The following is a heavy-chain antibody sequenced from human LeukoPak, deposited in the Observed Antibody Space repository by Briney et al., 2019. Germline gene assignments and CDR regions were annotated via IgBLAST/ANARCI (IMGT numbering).Heavy chain of an antibody. CDR2: ISSIDSTI. CDR1: GFAFGTYS. Sequence: GGSLRLSCAASGFAFGTYSMNWVRQAPGKGLEWVSYISSIDSTIYYADSVKGRFTISRDNAKNSLYLQMNSLRADDTAVYYCARGIAVAGPYYFDYWGRGTLVTVSS. D-gene: IGHD6-19*01. J-gene: IGHJ4*02. V-gene: IGHV3-48*04. CDR3: ARGIAVAGPYYFDY.